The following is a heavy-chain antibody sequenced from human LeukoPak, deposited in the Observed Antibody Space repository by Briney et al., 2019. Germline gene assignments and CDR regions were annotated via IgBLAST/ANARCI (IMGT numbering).Heavy chain of an antibody. CDR3: AKDSVQLVLSY. V-gene: IGHV3-30*18. D-gene: IGHD6-13*01. CDR1: GFTFSSYG. J-gene: IGHJ4*02. CDR2: ISYDGSNK. Sequence: GGSLRLSCAASGFTFSSYGMHWVRQAPGKGLEWVAVISYDGSNKYYADSVKGRFTISRDNSKNTLYLQMNSLRAEDTAVYYCAKDSVQLVLSYWGQGTLVTVSS.